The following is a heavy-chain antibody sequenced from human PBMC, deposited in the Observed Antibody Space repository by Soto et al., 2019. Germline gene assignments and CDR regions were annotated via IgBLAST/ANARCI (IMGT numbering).Heavy chain of an antibody. D-gene: IGHD3-10*01. V-gene: IGHV1-46*03. CDR1: GYTFTSYY. J-gene: IGHJ4*02. Sequence: ASVKVSCKASGYTFTSYYMHLVRQAPGQGLEWMGMINPSGGSTSYAQKFQDRVTMTKDTSTNTVYMELSSLRSEDTAVYYCAKDRGYGSGSSFEYWGQGTLVTVSS. CDR3: AKDRGYGSGSSFEY. CDR2: INPSGGST.